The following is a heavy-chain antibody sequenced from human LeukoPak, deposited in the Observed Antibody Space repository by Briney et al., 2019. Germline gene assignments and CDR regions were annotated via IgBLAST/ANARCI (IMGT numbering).Heavy chain of an antibody. CDR1: GGSISSYY. Sequence: PSETLSLICTVSGGSISSYYWSWIRQPPGKGLELIGYIYYSGSTNYNPSLKSRVTISVDTSKNQFSLKLSSVTAADTAVYYCARVSSGVYFDYWGQGTLVTVSS. J-gene: IGHJ4*02. D-gene: IGHD2-15*01. CDR3: ARVSSGVYFDY. V-gene: IGHV4-59*01. CDR2: IYYSGST.